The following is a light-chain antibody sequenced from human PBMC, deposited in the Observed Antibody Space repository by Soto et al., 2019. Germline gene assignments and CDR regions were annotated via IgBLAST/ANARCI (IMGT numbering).Light chain of an antibody. CDR1: QSVSNTY. Sequence: EIVLTQSPGTLSLSPGERATISCRASQSVSNTYLAWYQHKPGQAPRLLIYGASDRAPGIPDRFSGSGSVTDFTLTISSLETEDFALYYCQQYGTSPVTFGQGTKLEIK. J-gene: IGKJ2*01. CDR3: QQYGTSPVT. V-gene: IGKV3-20*01. CDR2: GAS.